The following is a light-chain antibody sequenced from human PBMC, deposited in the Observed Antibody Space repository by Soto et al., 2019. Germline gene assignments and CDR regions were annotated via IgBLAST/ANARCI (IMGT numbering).Light chain of an antibody. J-gene: IGLJ1*01. CDR3: NSYAGDIIRFV. V-gene: IGLV2-14*01. Sequence: QSVLTQPASVSGSPGQSVTIPCTGTSSDVGAYKYVSWYQQHPGKAPKLTIYEVSNRPSGVSNRFSGSKSGNTASLTISGLQADDEADYYCNSYAGDIIRFVFGTGTKVTVL. CDR2: EVS. CDR1: SSDVGAYKY.